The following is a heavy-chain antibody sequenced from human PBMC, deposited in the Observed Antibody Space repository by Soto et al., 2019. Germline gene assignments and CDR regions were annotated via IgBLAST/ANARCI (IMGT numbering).Heavy chain of an antibody. CDR2: ISGSGSDT. Sequence: GGSLRLSCAASGFTFSSYSMNWVRQVPGKGLEWVSYISGSGSDTRYTDSVRGRFTISRDNAKNSLYLQMNSLKVEDTALYYCARGDRVADSWGPGTLVTVSS. CDR1: GFTFSSYS. V-gene: IGHV3-21*05. CDR3: ARGDRVADS. D-gene: IGHD5-12*01. J-gene: IGHJ4*02.